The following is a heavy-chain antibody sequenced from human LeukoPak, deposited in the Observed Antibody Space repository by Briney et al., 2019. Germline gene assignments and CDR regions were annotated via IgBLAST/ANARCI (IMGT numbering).Heavy chain of an antibody. J-gene: IGHJ4*02. D-gene: IGHD3-3*01. CDR2: INSDGSTT. CDR3: VRNLDFWGDSEDY. V-gene: IGHV3-74*01. Sequence: GGSLRLSCAASGFTFDDYAMHWVRQAPGKGLVWVSRINSDGSTTTYADSVKGRFTISRDNAKNTLYLQMNSLRAEDTAVYYCVRNLDFWGDSEDYWGQGTLVTVSS. CDR1: GFTFDDYA.